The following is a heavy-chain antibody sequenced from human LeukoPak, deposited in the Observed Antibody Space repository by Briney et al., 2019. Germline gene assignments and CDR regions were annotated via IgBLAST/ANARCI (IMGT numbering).Heavy chain of an antibody. CDR3: AIVPYYYDSSGYYFVY. Sequence: SVKVSCKASGGAFSSYAISWVRQAPGQGLEWMGRIIPILGIANYAQKFQGRVTITADKSTSTAYMELSSLRSEDTAVYYCAIVPYYYDSSGYYFVYWGQGTLVTVSS. V-gene: IGHV1-69*04. CDR1: GGAFSSYA. D-gene: IGHD3-22*01. J-gene: IGHJ4*02. CDR2: IIPILGIA.